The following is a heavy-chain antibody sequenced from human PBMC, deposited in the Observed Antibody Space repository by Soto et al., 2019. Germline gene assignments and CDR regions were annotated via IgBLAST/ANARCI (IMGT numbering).Heavy chain of an antibody. D-gene: IGHD3-22*01. Sequence: PSETLSLTCTVSGGSISSYYWSWIRQPPGKGLEWIGYIYYSGSTNCNPSLKSRVTISVDTSKNQFSLELSSVTAADTAVYYCARYFYDSSGYPYLPTPYYFDYWGQGTLVTVSS. J-gene: IGHJ4*02. CDR3: ARYFYDSSGYPYLPTPYYFDY. CDR1: GGSISSYY. V-gene: IGHV4-59*01. CDR2: IYYSGST.